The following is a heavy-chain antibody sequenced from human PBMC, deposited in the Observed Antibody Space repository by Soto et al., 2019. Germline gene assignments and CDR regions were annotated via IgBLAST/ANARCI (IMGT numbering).Heavy chain of an antibody. CDR1: GFTVSTYG. D-gene: IGHD2-8*02. V-gene: IGHV3-30*03. CDR2: ISRDGGTK. J-gene: IGHJ4*02. Sequence: QVQLVESGGGVVQPGRSLRLSCAVSGFTVSTYGMHWVRQAPGKGLEWVAVISRDGGTKYYADSVKGRFTISRDNSRNTLFLEMNSLRGDDMAVYYCTGEVASGYWVQGTLVTVS. CDR3: TGEVASGY.